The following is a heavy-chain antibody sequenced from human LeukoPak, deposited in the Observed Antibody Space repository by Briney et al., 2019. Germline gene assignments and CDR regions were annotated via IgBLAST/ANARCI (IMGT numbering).Heavy chain of an antibody. Sequence: GASVKVSCKASGYTFTSYAMNWVRQAPGQGLEWMGWINTNTGNPTYAQGFTGRFVFSLDTSVSTAYLQISSLKAEDTAVYYCARDRGSTYHYDSSGPVGFDYWGQGTLVTVSS. CDR2: INTNTGNP. CDR1: GYTFTSYA. V-gene: IGHV7-4-1*02. D-gene: IGHD3-22*01. J-gene: IGHJ4*02. CDR3: ARDRGSTYHYDSSGPVGFDY.